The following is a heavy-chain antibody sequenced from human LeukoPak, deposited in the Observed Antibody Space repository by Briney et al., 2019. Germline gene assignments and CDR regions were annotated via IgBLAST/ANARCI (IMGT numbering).Heavy chain of an antibody. CDR1: GGSISSYY. J-gene: IGHJ4*02. V-gene: IGHV4-4*07. CDR2: IYTSGST. D-gene: IGHD6-19*01. CDR3: ARDLHCNGWYAVGDY. Sequence: SETLSLTCTVSGGSISSYYWSWVRQPAGKGLEWIGRIYTSGSTNYNPSLKSRVTMSVDTSKNQFSLKLSSVTAADTAVYYCARDLHCNGWYAVGDYWGQGTLVTVSS.